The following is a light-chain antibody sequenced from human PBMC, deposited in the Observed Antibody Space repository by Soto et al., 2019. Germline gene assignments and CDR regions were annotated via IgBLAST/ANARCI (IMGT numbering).Light chain of an antibody. J-gene: IGKJ2*01. CDR3: HHYGSSPPNT. V-gene: IGKV3-20*01. Sequence: EIVLTQSPGTLPLSPGERATLSCRATQSVTTNYLAWYQQKPGQAPRLLIYGASIRATGIPDRFSGSGSGTDFTLTISRLEPEDFAVYYCHHYGSSPPNTFGQGTKLEIK. CDR1: QSVTTNY. CDR2: GAS.